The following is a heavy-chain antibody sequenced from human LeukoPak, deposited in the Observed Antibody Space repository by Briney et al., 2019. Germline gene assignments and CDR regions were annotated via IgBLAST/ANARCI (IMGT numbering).Heavy chain of an antibody. V-gene: IGHV4-59*12. J-gene: IGHJ4*02. D-gene: IGHD3-22*01. CDR3: AREQMPITMIVVVTAFDY. CDR2: IYYSGTT. CDR1: GGSISSYY. Sequence: SETLSLTCTVSGGSISSYYWNWIRQPPGKGLEWIGYIYYSGTTNYNPSLKSRVSMSVDTSKNQFSLKLSPVTAADTAAYYCAREQMPITMIVVVTAFDYWGQGTLVTVSS.